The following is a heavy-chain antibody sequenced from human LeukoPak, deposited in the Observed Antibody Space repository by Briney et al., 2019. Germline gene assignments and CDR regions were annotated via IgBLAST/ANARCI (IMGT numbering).Heavy chain of an antibody. Sequence: GGSLRLSCAASGFTFSSYSMNWVRQAPGKGLEWVSSISSSSSYIYYADSVKGRFTISRDNAKNSLYLQMNSLRAEDTAVYYCARMVPHQSSGWYHFDYWGQGILVSVSS. CDR1: GFTFSSYS. J-gene: IGHJ4*02. CDR3: ARMVPHQSSGWYHFDY. V-gene: IGHV3-21*01. D-gene: IGHD6-19*01. CDR2: ISSSSSYI.